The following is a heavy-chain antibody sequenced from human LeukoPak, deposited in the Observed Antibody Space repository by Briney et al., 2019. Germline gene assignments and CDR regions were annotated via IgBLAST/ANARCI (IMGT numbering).Heavy chain of an antibody. V-gene: IGHV1-2*02. CDR3: AREYYYGSGNYYNRIDY. J-gene: IGHJ4*02. D-gene: IGHD3-10*01. Sequence: GASVKVSCKASGYTFTGYYMHWVRQAPGQELEWMGWIDPNSGGTNYAQKFQGRVTMTRDTSISTAYMVLNRLRSDDTAVYYCAREYYYGSGNYYNRIDYWGQGTLVTVSS. CDR1: GYTFTGYY. CDR2: IDPNSGGT.